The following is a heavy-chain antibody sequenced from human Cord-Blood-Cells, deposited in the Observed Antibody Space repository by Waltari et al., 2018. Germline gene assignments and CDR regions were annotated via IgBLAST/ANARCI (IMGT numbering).Heavy chain of an antibody. CDR3: ARDRNDSSGYYYDAFDI. CDR2: IIPIFGTA. CDR1: A. V-gene: IGHV1-69*01. D-gene: IGHD3-22*01. Sequence: AISWVRQAPGQGLEWMGGIIPIFGTANYAQKFQGRVTITADESTSTAYMELSSLRSEDTAVYYCARDRNDSSGYYYDAFDIWGQGTMVTVSS. J-gene: IGHJ3*02.